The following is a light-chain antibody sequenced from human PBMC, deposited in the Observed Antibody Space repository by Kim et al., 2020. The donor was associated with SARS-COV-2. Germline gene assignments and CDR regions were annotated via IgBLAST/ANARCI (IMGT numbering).Light chain of an antibody. V-gene: IGLV3-1*01. Sequence: GSPGQTARITCSGDKLGDKYAHWYQQKPGQSPVLVIYQDNKRPSGIPERFSGSNSGSTAFLTISGTQAMDEADYYCQAWDSSTAVFGTGTKVTVL. CDR1: KLGDKY. J-gene: IGLJ1*01. CDR2: QDN. CDR3: QAWDSSTAV.